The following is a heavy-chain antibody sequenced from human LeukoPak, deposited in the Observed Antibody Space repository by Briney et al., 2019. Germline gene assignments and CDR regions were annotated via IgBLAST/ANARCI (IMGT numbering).Heavy chain of an antibody. D-gene: IGHD3-3*01. J-gene: IGHJ4*02. CDR3: ARVGAPYYDFWSGYYTSLNFDY. CDR2: IYYSGRT. Sequence: SETLSLTCTVSGGSISSSSYYWGWIRQPPGKGLEWIGSIYYSGRTYYNPSLKSRVTISVDTSKNQFSLKLSSVTAADTAVYYCARVGAPYYDFWSGYYTSLNFDYWGQGTLVTVSS. CDR1: GGSISSSSYY. V-gene: IGHV4-39*07.